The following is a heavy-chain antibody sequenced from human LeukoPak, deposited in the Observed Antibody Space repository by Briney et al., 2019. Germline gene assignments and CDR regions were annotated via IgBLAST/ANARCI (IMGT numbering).Heavy chain of an antibody. CDR2: INPNSGGT. CDR1: GYTFTGYY. D-gene: IGHD3-16*02. CDR3: ATGVIRLGELSPPGVAN. V-gene: IGHV1-2*02. J-gene: IGHJ4*02. Sequence: ASVKVSCKASGYTFTGYYMHWVRQAPGQGLEWMGWINPNSGGTNYAQKFQGRVTMTRDTSISTAYMELSRLRSEDTAVYYCATGVIRLGELSPPGVANWGQGTLVTVSS.